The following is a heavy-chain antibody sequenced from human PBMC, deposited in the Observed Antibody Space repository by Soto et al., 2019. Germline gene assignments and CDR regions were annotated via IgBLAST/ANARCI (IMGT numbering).Heavy chain of an antibody. Sequence: DVNLLQSGGGSAQPGGSLRLSCATSGFTFSTYAMTWVRQVPGRGLQWVSTILPDETGFYTVSVKGRFTISRDNYRGIVYLQMHGLSVEDAAIYYCAKDRLPTSGRRFYFDSWGQGSLVTVSS. V-gene: IGHV3-23*01. CDR2: ILPDETG. D-gene: IGHD2-15*01. J-gene: IGHJ4*02. CDR3: AKDRLPTSGRRFYFDS. CDR1: GFTFSTYA.